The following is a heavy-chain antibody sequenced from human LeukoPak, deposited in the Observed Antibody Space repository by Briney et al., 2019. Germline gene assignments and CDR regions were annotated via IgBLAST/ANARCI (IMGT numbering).Heavy chain of an antibody. Sequence: SETLPLTCTVSGGSISSGSYYWSWIRQPAGKGLEWIGRIYTSGSTNYNPSLKSRVTISVDTSKNQFSLKLSSVTAADTAVYYCAREGMYDILTGYPYDAFDIWGQGTMVTVSS. CDR3: AREGMYDILTGYPYDAFDI. CDR2: IYTSGST. CDR1: GGSISSGSYY. D-gene: IGHD3-9*01. V-gene: IGHV4-61*02. J-gene: IGHJ3*02.